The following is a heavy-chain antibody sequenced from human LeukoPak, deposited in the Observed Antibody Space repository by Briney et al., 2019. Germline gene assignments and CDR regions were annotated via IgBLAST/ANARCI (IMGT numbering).Heavy chain of an antibody. Sequence: ASVKVSCKASGYTFTSYDINWVRQATGQGLEWMGWMNPNSGNTGYAQKFQGRVTMTRNTSISTAYMELSSLRSEDTAVYYCARIAAAGTSIDYWGQGTLVTVSS. CDR3: ARIAAAGTSIDY. J-gene: IGHJ4*02. V-gene: IGHV1-8*01. D-gene: IGHD6-13*01. CDR2: MNPNSGNT. CDR1: GYTFTSYD.